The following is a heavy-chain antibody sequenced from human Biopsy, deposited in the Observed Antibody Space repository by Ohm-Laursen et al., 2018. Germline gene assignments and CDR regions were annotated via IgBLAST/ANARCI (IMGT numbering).Heavy chain of an antibody. CDR1: GGTFTMFP. D-gene: IGHD3-10*01. CDR2: ILPFYGTT. V-gene: IGHV1-69*01. CDR3: ASSDGRSGFDY. J-gene: IGHJ4*02. Sequence: GSSVKVSCKASGGTFTMFPISWVRQAPGQGLEWMGAILPFYGTTNFAQKFQGRVTPTADGSTSTAYMELSSLRSEDTGVYYCASSDGRSGFDYWGQGTLATVSS.